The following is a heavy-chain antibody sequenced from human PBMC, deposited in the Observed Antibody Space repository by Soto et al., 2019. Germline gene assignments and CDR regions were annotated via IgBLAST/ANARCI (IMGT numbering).Heavy chain of an antibody. V-gene: IGHV4-34*01. CDR3: GRGGGGYSSSWYDDGTNWFDP. CDR1: GGSFRGYY. Sequence: SETLSLTCAVYGGSFRGYYWSLIRQPPGKGLEWIGEINHSGSTNYNPSLKSRVTISVDTSKNQFSLKLSSVTAAETAVYYCGRGGGGYSSSWYDDGTNWFDPWGQGTLVTVSS. D-gene: IGHD6-13*01. CDR2: INHSGST. J-gene: IGHJ5*02.